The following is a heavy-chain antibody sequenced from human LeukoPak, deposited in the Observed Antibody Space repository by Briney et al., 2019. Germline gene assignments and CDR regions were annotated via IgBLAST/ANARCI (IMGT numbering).Heavy chain of an antibody. Sequence: SETLSLTCAVYGGSFSGYYWNCIRQSPGKGLEWIGEINHRGNINYNPSLKSRVTISVDTSKNQFSLKLSSVTAADTAVYYCARHVEFGDQVYAAGVDYWGQGTLVTVSS. V-gene: IGHV4-34*01. CDR3: ARHVEFGDQVYAAGVDY. CDR1: GGSFSGYY. J-gene: IGHJ4*02. CDR2: INHRGNI. D-gene: IGHD4-17*01.